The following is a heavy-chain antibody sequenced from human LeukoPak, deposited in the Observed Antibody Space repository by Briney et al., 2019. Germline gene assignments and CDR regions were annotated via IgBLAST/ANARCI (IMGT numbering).Heavy chain of an antibody. V-gene: IGHV1-69*13. CDR1: GDNFSTYF. Sequence: ASVKVSCKASGDNFSTYFFSWVRQAPGQGLEWMGGIMPIFDTSNYAQKFQGRVTITADESTSTAYMELRSLTSEDTAVYYCARDPSKIRGVKAFDYWGQGTLVTVSS. CDR2: IMPIFDTS. CDR3: ARDPSKIRGVKAFDY. J-gene: IGHJ4*02. D-gene: IGHD3-10*01.